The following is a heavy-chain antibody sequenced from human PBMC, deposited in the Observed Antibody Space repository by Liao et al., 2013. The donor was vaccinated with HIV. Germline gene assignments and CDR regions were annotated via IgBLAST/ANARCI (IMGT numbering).Heavy chain of an antibody. CDR3: ARDRETIYDSSGHFYFDY. V-gene: IGHV4-34*01. CDR2: INHGGST. Sequence: VKLQQWGAGLLKPSETLSLTCAMYGGPLSGFYWTWIRQPPGKGLEWIGEINHGGSTNYNPSLKSRVAISVDTSKNQFSLKLSSVTAADTGVYYCARDRETIYDSSGHFYFDYWGQGTLVTVSS. J-gene: IGHJ4*02. CDR1: GGPLSGFY. D-gene: IGHD3-22*01.